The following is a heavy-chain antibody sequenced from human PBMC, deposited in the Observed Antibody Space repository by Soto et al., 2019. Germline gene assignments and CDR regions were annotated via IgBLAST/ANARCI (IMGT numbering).Heavy chain of an antibody. CDR1: GYSFTAYG. CDR3: ARDAPPPELRFLQWHNYDYNGMHV. V-gene: IGHV1-18*01. J-gene: IGHJ6*02. Sequence: QVQVVQSGDEVKETGASVRVSCKTSGYSFTAYGISWVRQAPGQGLEWMGWISCYNGKTKYAQKVQGRVTMTTDTSTSTAYMEVRSLRPYDTAIYYCARDAPPPELRFLQWHNYDYNGMHVWGQGTTVTVS. CDR2: ISCYNGKT. D-gene: IGHD3-3*01.